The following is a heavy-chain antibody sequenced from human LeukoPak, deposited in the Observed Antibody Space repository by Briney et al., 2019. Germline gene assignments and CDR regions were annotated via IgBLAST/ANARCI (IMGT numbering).Heavy chain of an antibody. Sequence: SETLSLTCTVSGGSISSYYWSWSWQPPGKGLEWIGYIYYSGSTNYNPSLKSRVTISVDTSKNQFSLKLSSVTAADTAVYYCARTTEAHSWRTRYYDYYMDVWGKGTTVTVSS. D-gene: IGHD6-13*01. CDR1: GGSISSYY. J-gene: IGHJ6*03. V-gene: IGHV4-59*01. CDR2: IYYSGST. CDR3: ARTTEAHSWRTRYYDYYMDV.